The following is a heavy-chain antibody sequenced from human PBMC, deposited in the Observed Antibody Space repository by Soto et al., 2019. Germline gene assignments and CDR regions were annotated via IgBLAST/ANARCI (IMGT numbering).Heavy chain of an antibody. Sequence: AGGSLRLSCAASGFPFGENAMSWVRQAPGKGLEWVSGISDSGATTYYADSVGGRFTISRDNSKNALYLQMKSLRAEDSASYYCAKEDTSSGSLDYWGQGALVTVPQ. V-gene: IGHV3-23*01. D-gene: IGHD6-19*01. J-gene: IGHJ4*02. CDR3: AKEDTSSGSLDY. CDR1: GFPFGENA. CDR2: ISDSGATT.